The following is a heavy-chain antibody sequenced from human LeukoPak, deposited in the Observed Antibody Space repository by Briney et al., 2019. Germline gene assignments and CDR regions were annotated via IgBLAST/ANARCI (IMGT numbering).Heavy chain of an antibody. D-gene: IGHD3-9*01. CDR2: INGSGGST. Sequence: PGESLRLSCAASGFTFSSYAMSWVRQAPGKGLEWVSAINGSGGSTYYADSVKGRFTISRDNSKNTLYLQMNSLRAEDTAVYYCAKDATLIDYDILTGYSGWFDPWGQGTLVTVSS. CDR3: AKDATLIDYDILTGYSGWFDP. J-gene: IGHJ5*02. V-gene: IGHV3-23*01. CDR1: GFTFSSYA.